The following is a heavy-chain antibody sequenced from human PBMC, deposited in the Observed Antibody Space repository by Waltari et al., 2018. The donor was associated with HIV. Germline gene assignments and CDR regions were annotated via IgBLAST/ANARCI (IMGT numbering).Heavy chain of an antibody. CDR1: GCSFSFFS. CDR2: ISSTSSHI. Sequence: EVQLVESGGGLVEPGGSLRLSCAPSGCSFSFFSMNWVTEAPGKGLEWVSSISSTSSHIFYADSVRGRFTISRDNAKNSLYLQMNSLKAEDTAVYYCARGGAGATAEDLFDPWGQGTLVTVSS. CDR3: ARGGAGATAEDLFDP. D-gene: IGHD1-26*01. V-gene: IGHV3-21*01. J-gene: IGHJ5*02.